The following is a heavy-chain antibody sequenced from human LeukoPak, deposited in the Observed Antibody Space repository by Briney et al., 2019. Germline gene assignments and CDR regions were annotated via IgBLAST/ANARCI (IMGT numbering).Heavy chain of an antibody. Sequence: GGSLRLSCAASGFTFSSYWMRWVRQAPGKGLVWVSRINGDGSSTSYADSVKGRFTISRDKAKNTLYLQMNSLRAEDTAVYYCARGYSSSYRIDYWGQGTLVTVSS. CDR2: INGDGSST. V-gene: IGHV3-74*01. CDR1: GFTFSSYW. CDR3: ARGYSSSYRIDY. J-gene: IGHJ4*02. D-gene: IGHD6-6*01.